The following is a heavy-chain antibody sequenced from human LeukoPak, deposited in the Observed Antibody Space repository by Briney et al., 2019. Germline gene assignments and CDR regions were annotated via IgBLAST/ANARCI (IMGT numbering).Heavy chain of an antibody. D-gene: IGHD3-3*01. V-gene: IGHV3-30-3*01. CDR3: AREFSLYTILSAFDI. Sequence: PGGSLRLSCAASGFTFSSYAMHWVRQAPGKGLEWVAVISYDGSSKYYADSVKGRFTISRDNSKNTLYLQMNSLRAEDTAVYYCAREFSLYTILSAFDIWGQGTMVTVSS. J-gene: IGHJ3*02. CDR2: ISYDGSSK. CDR1: GFTFSSYA.